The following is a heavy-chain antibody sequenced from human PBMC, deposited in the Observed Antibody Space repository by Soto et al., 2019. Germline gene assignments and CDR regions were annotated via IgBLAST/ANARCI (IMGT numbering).Heavy chain of an antibody. CDR3: ARLYCSGDSCHFEF. V-gene: IGHV4-59*08. CDR2: IYYRGST. CDR1: GGSISTYY. Sequence: SETLSLTCTVSGGSISTYYWSWIRQPPGKGLEWIGYIYYRGSTDYNPSLTSRVTISVDTSKNQFSLKLTSVTAADTAVYYCARLYCSGDSCHFEFWGQGTLVTVSS. D-gene: IGHD2-15*01. J-gene: IGHJ4*02.